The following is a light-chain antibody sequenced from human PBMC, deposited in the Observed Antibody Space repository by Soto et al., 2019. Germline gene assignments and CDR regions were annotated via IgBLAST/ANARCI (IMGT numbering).Light chain of an antibody. Sequence: EIVLTPSPGTLSLSPGEIATLSRSASQSVSSSYLAWYQQKPGQAPRLLIYGASSRATGIPDRFSGSGSGTDFTLTIRRLEPEDFAVYYCQQYGSSPPVNCGGGTKGDIK. CDR1: QSVSSSY. CDR3: QQYGSSPPVN. V-gene: IGKV3-20*01. J-gene: IGKJ4*01. CDR2: GAS.